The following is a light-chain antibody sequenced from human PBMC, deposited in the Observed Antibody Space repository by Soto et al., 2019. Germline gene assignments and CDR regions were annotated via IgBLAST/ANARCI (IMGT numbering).Light chain of an antibody. CDR2: DAS. Sequence: RASQSISSWLAWYQQKPGKVPKLLIDDASSLESGVPSRFSGSGSGTEFTLTISSLQPDDFATYYCQQYNTYPWTFGQGTKVDIK. CDR3: QQYNTYPWT. CDR1: QSISSW. V-gene: IGKV1-5*01. J-gene: IGKJ1*01.